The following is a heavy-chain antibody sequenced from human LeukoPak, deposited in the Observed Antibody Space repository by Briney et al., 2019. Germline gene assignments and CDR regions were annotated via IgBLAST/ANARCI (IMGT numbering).Heavy chain of an antibody. CDR3: VRQFCSGGGCYFDY. CDR1: GFTFSSNE. J-gene: IGHJ4*02. CDR2: MSGTGSAI. Sequence: GGSLRLSCAASGFTFSSNEMNWVRQAPGKGLEWVSYMSGTGSAIFYADSVRGRFTISRDNAKNSLFLQMNGLRAEDTAIYYCVRQFCSGGGCYFDYWGQGTLVTVSS. D-gene: IGHD2-15*01. V-gene: IGHV3-48*03.